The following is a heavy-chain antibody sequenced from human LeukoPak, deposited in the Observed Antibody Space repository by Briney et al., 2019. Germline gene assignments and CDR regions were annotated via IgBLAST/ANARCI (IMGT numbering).Heavy chain of an antibody. J-gene: IGHJ4*02. CDR3: ARVSYSGYYDY. Sequence: SQTLSLTCAISGDSVSTNSAAWNWIRQSPLRGLEWLGKTYYRSKWYNDYAASVRSRITVNPDTSKNQFSLQLNSVTPEDTAVYYCARVSYSGYYDYWGQGTLVTVSS. CDR1: GDSVSTNSAA. CDR2: TYYRSKWYN. V-gene: IGHV6-1*01. D-gene: IGHD1-26*01.